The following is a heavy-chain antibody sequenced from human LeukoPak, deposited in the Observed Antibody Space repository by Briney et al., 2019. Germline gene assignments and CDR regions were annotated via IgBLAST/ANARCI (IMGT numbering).Heavy chain of an antibody. CDR3: ASGGTTGTTWVLFEYYYGMDV. J-gene: IGHJ6*02. CDR2: ISYEGSSK. V-gene: IGHV3-30*03. Sequence: GGSLRLSCAASGFTFSSYGMHWVRQAPGKGLEWVAVISYEGSSKYYADSVKGRFTISRDNAKNSLYLQMNSLRAEDTAVYYCASGGTTGTTWVLFEYYYGMDVWGQGTTVTVSS. D-gene: IGHD1-1*01. CDR1: GFTFSSYG.